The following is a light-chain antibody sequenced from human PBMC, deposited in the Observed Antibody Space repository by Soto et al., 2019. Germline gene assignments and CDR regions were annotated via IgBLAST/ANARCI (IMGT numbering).Light chain of an antibody. CDR3: QQYGSSPYT. Sequence: EIVFTQSPGTLSLSPGERATLSCRASQSVSSSYLAWYQQKPGQAPRLLIDVASSRATGIPDRFSVSGYGTDFTLTISRLEPEDFPVDYCQQYGSSPYTFGERTKLVIK. J-gene: IGKJ2*01. V-gene: IGKV3-20*01. CDR1: QSVSSSY. CDR2: VAS.